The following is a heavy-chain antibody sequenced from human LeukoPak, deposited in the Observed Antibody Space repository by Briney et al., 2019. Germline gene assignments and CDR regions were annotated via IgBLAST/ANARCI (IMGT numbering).Heavy chain of an antibody. Sequence: ASVKVSCKASGYTFTGYYMHWVRQAPGQGLEWMGWINPNSGGTNYAQEFQGRVTMTRDTSISTAYMELSRLRSDDTAVYYCASTPSGGVIAGGADYWGQGTLVTVSS. V-gene: IGHV1-2*02. J-gene: IGHJ4*02. CDR1: GYTFTGYY. CDR3: ASTPSGGVIAGGADY. D-gene: IGHD3-16*02. CDR2: INPNSGGT.